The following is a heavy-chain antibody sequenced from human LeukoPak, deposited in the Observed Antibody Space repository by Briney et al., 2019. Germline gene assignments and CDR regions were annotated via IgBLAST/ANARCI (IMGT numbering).Heavy chain of an antibody. J-gene: IGHJ5*02. V-gene: IGHV1-2*02. D-gene: IGHD3-16*01. CDR1: GYTFTVYH. CDR3: AIILGGSWHRWFDR. Sequence: APVNVSFKASGYTFTVYHIHWVRQAPGQGLEWMGWINPNSGGTNYAQKFQGRVTMTRDTSISTVYMEVSRLTSDDTAMYYCAIILGGSWHRWFDRWGRGTLVTISS. CDR2: INPNSGGT.